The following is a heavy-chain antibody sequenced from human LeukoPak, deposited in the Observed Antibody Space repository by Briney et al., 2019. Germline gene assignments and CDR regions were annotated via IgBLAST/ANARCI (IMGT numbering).Heavy chain of an antibody. CDR1: GFTFSSYW. Sequence: GGSLRLSCVGSGFTFSSYWMSWVRQAPGKGLEWVANIKQDGSEKYYVDSVKGRFTISRDNAKNSLYLQMNSLRAEDTAVYYCARVSYGDHDAFDIWGQGTMVTVSS. V-gene: IGHV3-7*01. CDR3: ARVSYGDHDAFDI. CDR2: IKQDGSEK. J-gene: IGHJ3*02. D-gene: IGHD4-17*01.